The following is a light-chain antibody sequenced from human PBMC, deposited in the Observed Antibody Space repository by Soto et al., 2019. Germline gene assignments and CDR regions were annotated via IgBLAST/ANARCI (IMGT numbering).Light chain of an antibody. V-gene: IGKV3-11*01. CDR3: QQRHAWPIT. CDR2: DAY. Sequence: EVVLTQSPVTLSLSPGERATLSCRASQSFRGLLAWYQQKPGQAPRLLICDAYNRATGIPPRFSGSGSGTDFTLTISSLEPEDSAVYYCQQRHAWPITFGQGTRLEIK. CDR1: QSFRGL. J-gene: IGKJ5*01.